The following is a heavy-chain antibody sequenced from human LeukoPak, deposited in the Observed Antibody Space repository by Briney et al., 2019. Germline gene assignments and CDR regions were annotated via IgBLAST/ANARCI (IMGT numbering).Heavy chain of an antibody. D-gene: IGHD5-18*01. Sequence: GGSLRLPCVASGFTFSSYAMSWVRQAPGKGLEWVSAISGSGSSGGSTYYADSVKGRFTISRDNSKNTLYLQMNSLRAEDTAVYYCAKGLIRGYSYGPSDYWGQGTLVTVSS. V-gene: IGHV3-23*01. CDR3: AKGLIRGYSYGPSDY. CDR2: ISGSGSSGGST. CDR1: GFTFSSYA. J-gene: IGHJ4*02.